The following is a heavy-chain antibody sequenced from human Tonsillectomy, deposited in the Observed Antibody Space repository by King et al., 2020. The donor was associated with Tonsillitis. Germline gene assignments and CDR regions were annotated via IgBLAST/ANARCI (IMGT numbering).Heavy chain of an antibody. J-gene: IGHJ4*02. Sequence: VQLVQSGGGLVQPGGSLRLSCAASGFTFSSYAMSWVRQAPGKGLAWVSIISGSGDSTYYADSVKGRFTISRDNSKNTLYLQMNSLRAEDTAVYYCAKNTLNDYGGNPGEGYWGQGTLVTVSS. V-gene: IGHV3-23*04. CDR3: AKNTLNDYGGNPGEGY. CDR2: ISGSGDST. D-gene: IGHD4-23*01. CDR1: GFTFSSYA.